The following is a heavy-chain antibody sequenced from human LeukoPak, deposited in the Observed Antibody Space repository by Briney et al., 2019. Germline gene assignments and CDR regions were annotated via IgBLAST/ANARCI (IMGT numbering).Heavy chain of an antibody. V-gene: IGHV4-38-2*02. D-gene: IGHD3-3*02. Sequence: SETLSLTCTVSGYSISSGYYWAWIRQPPGKGLEWIGYIYHSGSTNYNPSLKSRVTISVDTSKNQFSLKLSSVTAADTAVYYCARAFYPGYYSYMAVWGKGTTVTISS. CDR3: ARAFYPGYYSYMAV. CDR2: IYHSGST. J-gene: IGHJ6*03. CDR1: GYSISSGYY.